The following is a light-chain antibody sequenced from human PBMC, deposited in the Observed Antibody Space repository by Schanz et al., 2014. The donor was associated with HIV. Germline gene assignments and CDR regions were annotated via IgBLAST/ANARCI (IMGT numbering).Light chain of an antibody. V-gene: IGKV1-39*01. Sequence: DIQMAQSPSSLSASLGDRVAIPCRASQNITDHLTWYQQKTGRPPKLLIYAATVLHPGVPSRFSGSGSGTDFTLTITNLQPEDFALYFCQQSFTTPSITFGQGTRLEIK. CDR2: AAT. CDR1: QNITDH. CDR3: QQSFTTPSIT. J-gene: IGKJ5*01.